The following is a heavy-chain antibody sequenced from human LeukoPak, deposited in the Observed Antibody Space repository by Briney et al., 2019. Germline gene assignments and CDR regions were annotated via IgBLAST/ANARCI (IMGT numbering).Heavy chain of an antibody. CDR1: GFTFSSYW. CDR2: IASDGSST. D-gene: IGHD4-23*01. J-gene: IGHJ4*02. CDR3: ARGRPHGNDY. Sequence: GGSLRLSCAASGFTFSSYWMNWVRQAPGKGLVWVSRIASDGSSTTYADSVKGRFSISRDNPKNTLYLQMNSLRVEDTAVYYCARGRPHGNDYWGQGTLVTVSS. V-gene: IGHV3-74*01.